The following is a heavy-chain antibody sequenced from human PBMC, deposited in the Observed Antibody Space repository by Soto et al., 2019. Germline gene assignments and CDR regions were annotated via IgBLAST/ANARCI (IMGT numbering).Heavy chain of an antibody. CDR2: IYYSGST. CDR1: GGSISSYY. V-gene: IGHV4-59*08. Sequence: SETLSLTCTVSGGSISSYYWSWIRQPPGKGLEWIGYIYYSGSTNYNPSLKSRVTISVDTSKNQFSLKLSSVTAADMAVYYCARHCPQYCISISCPPNCSVPRGTGTLGTGSS. D-gene: IGHD2-2*01. J-gene: IGHJ5*02. CDR3: ARHCPQYCISISCPPNCSVP.